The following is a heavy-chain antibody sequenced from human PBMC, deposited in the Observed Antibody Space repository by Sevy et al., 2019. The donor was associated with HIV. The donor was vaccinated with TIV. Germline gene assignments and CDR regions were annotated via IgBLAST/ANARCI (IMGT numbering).Heavy chain of an antibody. CDR2: ISSSSTTI. J-gene: IGHJ4*02. D-gene: IGHD5-12*01. Sequence: GGSLRLSCAASGFTFSSYSMNWVRQAPGKGLEWVSYISSSSTTIYYADSVKGRFTISRDNAKNSLYRQMNSLRDEDTAVYYCARGYTGYDVGPLDYWGQGTLVTVSS. CDR1: GFTFSSYS. CDR3: ARGYTGYDVGPLDY. V-gene: IGHV3-48*02.